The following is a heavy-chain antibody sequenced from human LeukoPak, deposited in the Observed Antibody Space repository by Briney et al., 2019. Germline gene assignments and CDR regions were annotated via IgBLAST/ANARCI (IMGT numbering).Heavy chain of an antibody. CDR3: ARRTAGAFDY. CDR2: ISSGGGSI. D-gene: IGHD6-13*01. V-gene: IGHV3-11*01. Sequence: PGGSLRLSCAASGFTFSDYYMTWIRQSPGKGLEWISYISSGGGSIYYADSVKGRFTISRDNTKNSLYLQMNSLRAEDTAVYYCARRTAGAFDYWGQGTLVTVSS. J-gene: IGHJ4*02. CDR1: GFTFSDYY.